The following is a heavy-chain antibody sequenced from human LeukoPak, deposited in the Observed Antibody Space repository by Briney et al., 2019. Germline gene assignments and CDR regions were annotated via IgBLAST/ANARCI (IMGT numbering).Heavy chain of an antibody. V-gene: IGHV3-30*02. J-gene: IGHJ4*02. D-gene: IGHD2-8*02. CDR3: ATYRQVLLPFES. CDR2: IRYDAINQ. CDR1: GFTFSNSG. Sequence: PGGSLRLSCAASGFTFSNSGFHWVRQAPGKGLEWVAFIRYDAINQYYADSVRGRFTISRDNSKSTLSLQMNCLRAEDTAIYYCATYRQVLLPFESWGQGTLVTVSS.